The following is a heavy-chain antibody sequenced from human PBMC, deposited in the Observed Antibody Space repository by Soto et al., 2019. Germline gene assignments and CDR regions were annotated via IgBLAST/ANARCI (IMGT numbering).Heavy chain of an antibody. J-gene: IGHJ4*02. CDR1: GFTFKNYD. Sequence: EVQLLESGGGLVQPGGSLRLSCVASGFTFKNYDMRWVRQAPGKGLEWVSGISGSGAITYYADSVRGRFTISRDNSKNRLYLKLNSLGAEDTAIYYCAKDRQFRSYYESAGHYNNWGQGTLVTVSS. D-gene: IGHD3-9*01. V-gene: IGHV3-23*01. CDR3: AKDRQFRSYYESAGHYNN. CDR2: ISGSGAIT.